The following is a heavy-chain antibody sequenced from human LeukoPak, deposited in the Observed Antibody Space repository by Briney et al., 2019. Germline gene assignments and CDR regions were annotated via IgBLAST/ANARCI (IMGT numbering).Heavy chain of an antibody. CDR1: GYTLTELS. CDR2: FDPEDGET. Sequence: ASVKVSCKVSGYTLTELSMHWVRQAPGKGLEWMGGFDPEDGETIYAQKFQGRVTMTRDMSTSTVYMELSSLRSEDTAVYYCARAADRYSSSSGHAYDYWGQGTLVTVSS. J-gene: IGHJ4*02. D-gene: IGHD6-6*01. CDR3: ARAADRYSSSSGHAYDY. V-gene: IGHV1-24*01.